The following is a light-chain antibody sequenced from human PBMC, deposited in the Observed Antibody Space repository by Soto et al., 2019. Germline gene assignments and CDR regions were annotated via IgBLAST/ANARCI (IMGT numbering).Light chain of an antibody. J-gene: IGKJ4*02. V-gene: IGKV3-15*01. CDR1: ESVGST. CDR3: QQYSTSLT. CDR2: GAS. Sequence: EIFMTQSPATLSVSPGEKVILSCRASESVGSTLAWYQQKPGQAPRLLIRGASTRATGVPARFSGSGSGTEFTLTIISLQSEDFAVYYCQQYSTSLTFGGGTTLEIK.